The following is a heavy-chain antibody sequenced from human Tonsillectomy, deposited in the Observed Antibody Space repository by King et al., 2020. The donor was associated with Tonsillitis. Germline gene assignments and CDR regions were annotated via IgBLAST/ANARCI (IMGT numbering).Heavy chain of an antibody. CDR1: GYTFTSYG. Sequence: VQLVESGAEVKKPGASVKVSCKASGYTFTSYGISWVRQAPGQGLEWMGWISAYNGNTNYAQKLQGRVTMTTDTSTSTAYMELRSLRSDDTAVYYCARGTYYYDSSGYYSLHAFDIWGHGTMVTVSS. CDR3: ARGTYYYDSSGYYSLHAFDI. D-gene: IGHD3-22*01. J-gene: IGHJ3*02. V-gene: IGHV1-18*01. CDR2: ISAYNGNT.